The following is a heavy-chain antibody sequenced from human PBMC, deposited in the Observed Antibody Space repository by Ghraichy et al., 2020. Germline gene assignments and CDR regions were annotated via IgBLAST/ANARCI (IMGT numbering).Heavy chain of an antibody. Sequence: GGSLRLSCAGSGFTFSTFVMSWVRQAAGKGLEWVSGISGSGGSTYYADSAKGRFTISRDNSKNTLYLQMNSLRAEDTAVYFCAMVRTTIKSASDYWGQGTLVTVSS. CDR1: GFTFSTFV. D-gene: IGHD3-10*01. V-gene: IGHV3-23*01. CDR3: AMVRTTIKSASDY. J-gene: IGHJ4*02. CDR2: ISGSGGST.